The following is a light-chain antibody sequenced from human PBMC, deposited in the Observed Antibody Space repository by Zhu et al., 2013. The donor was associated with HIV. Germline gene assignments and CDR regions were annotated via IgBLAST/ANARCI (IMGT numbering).Light chain of an antibody. CDR1: QSIGDW. V-gene: IGKV1-5*01. CDR3: QQFHHYPWT. Sequence: IQMTQSPSTLSASVGDRVTITCRASQSIGDWVAWYQQRPGKAPNVLIYAASSLISGVPSRFSGSGSETEFTLTVSNLQAEDFATYYCQQFHHYPWTFGQGTKAEI. J-gene: IGKJ1*01. CDR2: AAS.